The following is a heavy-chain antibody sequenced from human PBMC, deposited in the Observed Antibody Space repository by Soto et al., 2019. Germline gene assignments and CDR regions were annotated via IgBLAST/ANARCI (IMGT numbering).Heavy chain of an antibody. J-gene: IGHJ6*03. CDR2: MNPNSGNT. CDR3: ARGSDDYDFWSGSNYYYYMDV. D-gene: IGHD3-3*01. V-gene: IGHV1-8*01. CDR1: GDTFTIYD. Sequence: ASVKVSCKASGDTFTIYDINWVRQATGQGLEWMGWMNPNSGNTGYAQKFQGRVTMTRNTSISTAYMELSSLRSEDTAVYYCARGSDDYDFWSGSNYYYYMDVWGKGTTVTAP.